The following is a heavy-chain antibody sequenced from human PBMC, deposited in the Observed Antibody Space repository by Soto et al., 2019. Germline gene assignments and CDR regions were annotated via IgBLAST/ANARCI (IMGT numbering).Heavy chain of an antibody. D-gene: IGHD6-13*01. V-gene: IGHV4-59*01. Sequence: SETLSLTCTVSGGSISGYYWSWIRQSPGKGLEYVGYIYYRGSTNYNPSLKSRVTMSVDTSRNQFSLKVNSVTAADTAVYYCARQQLLPFYYALDVWGQGTTVTVSS. CDR3: ARQQLLPFYYALDV. J-gene: IGHJ6*02. CDR2: IYYRGST. CDR1: GGSISGYY.